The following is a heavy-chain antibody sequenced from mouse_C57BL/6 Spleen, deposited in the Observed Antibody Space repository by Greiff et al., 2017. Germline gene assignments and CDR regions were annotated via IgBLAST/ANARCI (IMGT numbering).Heavy chain of an antibody. CDR1: GFNIKDDY. V-gene: IGHV14-4*01. CDR3: TRRWYCGSSDYDY. Sequence: DVQLQESGAELVRPGASVKLSCTASGFNIKDDYMHWVKQRPEQGLEWIGWIDPENGDTEYASKFQGKATITADTSSNTAYLQLSSLTSEDTAVYYGTRRWYCGSSDYDYWGQGTTLTVSS. D-gene: IGHD1-1*01. CDR2: IDPENGDT. J-gene: IGHJ2*01.